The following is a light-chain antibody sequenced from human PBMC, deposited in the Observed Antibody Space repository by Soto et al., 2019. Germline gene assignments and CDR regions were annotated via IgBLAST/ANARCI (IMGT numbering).Light chain of an antibody. CDR3: QQYSDWPYT. CDR2: GAS. V-gene: IGKV3-15*01. J-gene: IGKJ2*01. CDR1: QSVNSN. Sequence: EIVMTQSPATLSVSPGERATLSCRASQSVNSNLAWYQQKPGQAPRLLIYGASTRATGIPARFSGSGSGTELTLTISSLQSEDFAVYYCQQYSDWPYTFGQGTKLEIK.